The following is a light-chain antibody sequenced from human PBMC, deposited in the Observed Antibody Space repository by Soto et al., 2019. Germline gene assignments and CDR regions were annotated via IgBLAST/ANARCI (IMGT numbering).Light chain of an antibody. J-gene: IGKJ1*01. CDR1: QSVSSY. CDR3: QQRSNWPRT. Sequence: EIVLTQSPATLSLSPGERATLSCRASQSVSSYLAWYQHKPGQAPRLLIYDTSNRATGIPARFSGSGSGTDFTLTISSLEPEDFARYYCQQRSNWPRTFGQGTKVEIK. CDR2: DTS. V-gene: IGKV3-11*01.